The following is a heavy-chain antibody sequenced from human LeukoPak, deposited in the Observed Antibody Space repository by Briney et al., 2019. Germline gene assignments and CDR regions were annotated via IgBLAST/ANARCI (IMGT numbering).Heavy chain of an antibody. Sequence: ASVKVSRKASGYTFTGYYMHRVRQAPAQGLEWMGWINPNSGGTNYAQKFQGRVTMTRDTSISTAYMELSRLRSDDTAVYYCARDHQLTGGIDYWGQGTMVTVSS. V-gene: IGHV1-2*02. J-gene: IGHJ4*02. CDR3: ARDHQLTGGIDY. D-gene: IGHD2-8*02. CDR1: GYTFTGYY. CDR2: INPNSGGT.